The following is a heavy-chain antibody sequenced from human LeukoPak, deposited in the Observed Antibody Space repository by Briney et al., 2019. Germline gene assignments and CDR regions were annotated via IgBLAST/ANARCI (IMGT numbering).Heavy chain of an antibody. CDR1: GFTFSHFG. CDR3: VREGTSGNGDGYNSYDY. V-gene: IGHV3-33*01. Sequence: GGSLRLSCAATGFTFSHFGMHWVRQAPGKGLEWVAVIWYNGRNQYYRDSVKGRFTISRDNFKNTLHLQMNSLRAEDTAMYYCVREGTSGNGDGYNSYDYWGQGTLVTVSS. J-gene: IGHJ4*02. CDR2: IWYNGRNQ. D-gene: IGHD5-24*01.